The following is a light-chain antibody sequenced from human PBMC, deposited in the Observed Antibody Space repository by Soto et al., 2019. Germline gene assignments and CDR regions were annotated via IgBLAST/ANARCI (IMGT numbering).Light chain of an antibody. CDR3: QQYNNWPPLT. J-gene: IGKJ4*01. CDR2: GAS. Sequence: EVLMTQSPATLSVSPGERAILSCRASKSVNNNLAWYQQKPGQAPRLLTYGASTRATGIPARFSGGGSGTEFTLSISSLQSEDFAIYYCQQYNNWPPLTFGGGTKVEIK. CDR1: KSVNNN. V-gene: IGKV3-15*01.